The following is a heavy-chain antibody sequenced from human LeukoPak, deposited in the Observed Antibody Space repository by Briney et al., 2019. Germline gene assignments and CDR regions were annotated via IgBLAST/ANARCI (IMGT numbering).Heavy chain of an antibody. CDR3: AIHGGGTIRIEAFDV. J-gene: IGHJ3*01. CDR1: GFTFSNYW. Sequence: GGSLRLSCAASGFTFSNYWMHWVRQAPGKGLVWVSRINTDGSSTSYVDSVKGRFTISRDNSKNTLYLQMNSLRDEDTALYYCAIHGGGTIRIEAFDVWGQGTMVTISS. D-gene: IGHD3-3*01. V-gene: IGHV3-74*01. CDR2: INTDGSST.